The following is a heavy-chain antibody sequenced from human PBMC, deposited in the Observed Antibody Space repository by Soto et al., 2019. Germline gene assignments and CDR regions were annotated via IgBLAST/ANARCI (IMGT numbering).Heavy chain of an antibody. Sequence: ASVKVSGKASGYTFTSFAMHWVRQAPGQRREWMGWINAGNGNTKYSQKFQGRVTITKNTSASTAYMELSSLRSEDTAVYYCARGPLRNWFDPWGQGTLVTVSS. CDR2: INAGNGNT. CDR3: ARGPLRNWFDP. D-gene: IGHD5-12*01. J-gene: IGHJ5*02. CDR1: GYTFTSFA. V-gene: IGHV1-3*01.